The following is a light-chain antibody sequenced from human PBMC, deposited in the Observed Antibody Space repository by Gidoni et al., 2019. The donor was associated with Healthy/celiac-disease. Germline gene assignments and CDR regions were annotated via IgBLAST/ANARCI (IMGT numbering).Light chain of an antibody. J-gene: IGLJ2*01. V-gene: IGLV3-25*03. CDR2: KDS. CDR1: ALAKQY. Sequence: SYELTQPPSVSESPGQTARITCSGDALAKQYAYWYQQKPGQAPILVMYKDSERPSGIPERFSGSSSGTTVTLTISGVQAEDEADYYCQSAVSSTTYVVFGGGTKLTVL. CDR3: QSAVSSTTYVV.